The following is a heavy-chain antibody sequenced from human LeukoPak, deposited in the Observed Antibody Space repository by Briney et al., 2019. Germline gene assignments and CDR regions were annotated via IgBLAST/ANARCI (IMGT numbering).Heavy chain of an antibody. CDR2: INHSGST. CDR3: ARGRRLHCSSPSCYQYYYYMDV. Sequence: SETLSLTCAVYGGSFSGYYWSWIRQPPGKGLEWIGEINHSGSTNYNPALKGRVTISVDTSKNQFSLKLSSVTAADTAVYYCARGRRLHCSSPSCYQYYYYMDVWGKGTTVTVSS. J-gene: IGHJ6*03. V-gene: IGHV4-34*01. D-gene: IGHD2-2*01. CDR1: GGSFSGYY.